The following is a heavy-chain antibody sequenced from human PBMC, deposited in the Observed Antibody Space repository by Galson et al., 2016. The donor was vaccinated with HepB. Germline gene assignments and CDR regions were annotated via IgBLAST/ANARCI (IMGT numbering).Heavy chain of an antibody. CDR1: GFTVSSDY. CDR2: FYIGGNT. J-gene: IGHJ3*02. D-gene: IGHD1-26*01. V-gene: IGHV3-53*01. Sequence: SLRLSCATSGFTVSSDYMTWVRQAPGKGLEWVSLFYIGGNTYYGNSVKGRFTITRDNSKNTLYLQMNSLRAEDTAMYYCATVGGSTYSLRSDAFDIWGQGTMVTVSS. CDR3: ATVGGSTYSLRSDAFDI.